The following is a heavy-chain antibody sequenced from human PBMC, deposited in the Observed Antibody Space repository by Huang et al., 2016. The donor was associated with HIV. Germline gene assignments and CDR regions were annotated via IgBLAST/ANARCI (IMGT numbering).Heavy chain of an antibody. J-gene: IGHJ4*02. CDR2: INSDGSSS. CDR3: VRDPRIQSWLNYFDY. V-gene: IGHV3-74*01. D-gene: IGHD3-22*01. CDR1: GFTFSSYW. Sequence: EVQLVESGGGLVQPGGSLRLSCAASGFTFSSYWMHWVRQAPGKGLVWVSRINSDGSSSGYADSVKGRFTIYRDNAKNTLYLQMNSLRAEDTAVYYCVRDPRIQSWLNYFDYWGRGTLVSVSS.